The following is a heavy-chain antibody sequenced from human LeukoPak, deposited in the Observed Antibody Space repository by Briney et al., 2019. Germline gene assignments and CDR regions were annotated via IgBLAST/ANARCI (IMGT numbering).Heavy chain of an antibody. CDR3: ARVDWGYYFDY. V-gene: IGHV4-31*11. D-gene: IGHD3-16*01. CDR2: IYYSGST. Sequence: SETLSLTCAVSGGSVSHSNWWTWVRQHPGKGLEWIGYIYYSGSTYYNPSLKSRVTISVDTSKNQFSLKLSSVTAADTAVYYCARVDWGYYFDYWGQGTLVTVSS. J-gene: IGHJ4*02. CDR1: GGSVSHSNW.